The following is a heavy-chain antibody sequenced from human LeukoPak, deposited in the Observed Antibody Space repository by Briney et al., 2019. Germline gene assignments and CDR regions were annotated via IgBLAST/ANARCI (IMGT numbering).Heavy chain of an antibody. J-gene: IGHJ5*02. CDR1: GYTFTGYY. V-gene: IGHV1-2*02. D-gene: IGHD6-13*01. CDR2: INPNSGGT. Sequence: ASVKVSCKASGYTFTGYYMHWVRQAPGQGLEWMGWINPNSGGTNYAQKFQGRVTMTRDTSISTAYMELSRLRSDDTAVYYCARDGGYSSSWYVINWFDPWGQGTLVTVSS. CDR3: ARDGGYSSSWYVINWFDP.